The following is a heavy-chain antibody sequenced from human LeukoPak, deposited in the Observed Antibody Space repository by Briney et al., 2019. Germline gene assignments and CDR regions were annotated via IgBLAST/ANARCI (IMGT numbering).Heavy chain of an antibody. CDR2: ISSSGSTI. J-gene: IGHJ6*03. D-gene: IGHD3-3*01. V-gene: IGHV3-11*01. CDR3: ARASTGPEYYDFWSGYFSDHYYYYMDV. Sequence: GGSLRLSCAASGFTFSDYYMSWLRQAPGKGLEWVSYISSSGSTIYYADSVKGRFTISRDNAKNSLYLQMNSLRAEDTAVYYCARASTGPEYYDFWSGYFSDHYYYYMDVWGKGTTVTVSS. CDR1: GFTFSDYY.